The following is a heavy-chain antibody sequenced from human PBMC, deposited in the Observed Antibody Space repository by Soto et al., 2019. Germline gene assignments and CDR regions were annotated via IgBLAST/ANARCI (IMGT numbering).Heavy chain of an antibody. D-gene: IGHD3-10*01. Sequence: GVSLSLSCAASGFTFSSYTMNWVRQAPGKGLEWVSGISGSGGETYYADSLKGRFTVSRDNSKSTLYLEIHSLRAEDTAVHYCARDSYGSGSFYFLWGQGTPVTVSS. CDR3: ARDSYGSGSFYFL. V-gene: IGHV3-23*01. J-gene: IGHJ4*02. CDR1: GFTFSSYT. CDR2: ISGSGGET.